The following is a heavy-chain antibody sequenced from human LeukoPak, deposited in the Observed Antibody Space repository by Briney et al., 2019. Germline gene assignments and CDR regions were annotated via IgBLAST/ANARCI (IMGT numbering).Heavy chain of an antibody. Sequence: GGSLRLSCAASAFTFSSYWMSWVRQAQGKGLEWVANIKQDGSEKYYVDSVKGRFTISRDNAKNSLYLQMNSLRAEDTAVYYCATEGAANGYWGQGTLVTVSS. CDR2: IKQDGSEK. J-gene: IGHJ4*02. D-gene: IGHD1-26*01. V-gene: IGHV3-7*01. CDR1: AFTFSSYW. CDR3: ATEGAANGY.